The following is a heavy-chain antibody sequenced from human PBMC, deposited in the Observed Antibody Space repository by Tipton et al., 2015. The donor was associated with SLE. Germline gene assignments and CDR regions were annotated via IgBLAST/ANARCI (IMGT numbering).Heavy chain of an antibody. CDR3: ARVDWELRWFDP. CDR2: IYHSGNT. V-gene: IGHV4-30-4*01. Sequence: TLSLTCTVSGGSLSGGDYYWGWIRQPPGKGLAWIGFIYHSGNTFYNPSLESRLAMSVDTSKNQFSLKLSSVTAADTAVYYCARVDWELRWFDPWGQGTLVTVSS. CDR1: GGSLSGGDYY. J-gene: IGHJ5*02. D-gene: IGHD1-26*01.